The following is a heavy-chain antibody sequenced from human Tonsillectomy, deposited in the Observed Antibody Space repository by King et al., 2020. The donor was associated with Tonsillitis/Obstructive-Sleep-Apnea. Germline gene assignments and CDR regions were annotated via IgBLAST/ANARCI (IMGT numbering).Heavy chain of an antibody. CDR3: ARSLYYYGSGSYYTYYFDY. CDR1: GGSVSSNSYY. CDR2: IYYSGTT. Sequence: QLQESGPGLVKPSETLSLTCTVSGGSVSSNSYYWNWIRQPPGKGLEWIGYIYYSGTTNYNPSLKSRVTISSDTSKNQFSLKLSSVNAADTAVYYCARSLYYYGSGSYYTYYFDYWGQGTLVTVSS. J-gene: IGHJ4*02. V-gene: IGHV4-61*01. D-gene: IGHD3-10*01.